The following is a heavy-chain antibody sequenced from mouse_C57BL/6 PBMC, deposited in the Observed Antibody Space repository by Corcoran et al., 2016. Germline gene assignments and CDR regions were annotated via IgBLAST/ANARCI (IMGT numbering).Heavy chain of an antibody. Sequence: QVQLQQSGAELARPWASVKLTCNASGYTFTSDGICGVKQRTGQGLEWIGESYPRSGNTYYNEQFKGKATPTADKSSSTAYMELRSLTSEDSAVYFCAREYFDVWGTGTTVTVSS. J-gene: IGHJ1*03. CDR2: SYPRSGNT. V-gene: IGHV1-81*01. CDR3: AREYFDV. CDR1: GYTFTSDG.